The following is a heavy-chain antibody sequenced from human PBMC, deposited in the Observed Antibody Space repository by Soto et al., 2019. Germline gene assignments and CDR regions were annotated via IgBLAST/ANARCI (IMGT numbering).Heavy chain of an antibody. Sequence: GGSLRLSCAASGFTFSSYSMNWVRQAPGKGLEWVSYISSSSSTIYYADSVKGRFTISRDNAKNSLYLQMNSLRDEDTAVYYFARVYYDSSGYPFRYYYYGMDVWGQGTTVTVSS. V-gene: IGHV3-48*02. CDR2: ISSSSSTI. CDR3: ARVYYDSSGYPFRYYYYGMDV. J-gene: IGHJ6*02. D-gene: IGHD3-22*01. CDR1: GFTFSSYS.